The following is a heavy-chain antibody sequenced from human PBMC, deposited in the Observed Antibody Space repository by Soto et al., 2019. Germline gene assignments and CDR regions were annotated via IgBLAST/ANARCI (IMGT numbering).Heavy chain of an antibody. CDR1: GFSFGDYA. CDR2: IRHQTYYETP. CDR3: GRAESPDTAYFSDY. Sequence: GGSLRLSCTGSGFSFGDYAINWVRQAPGKGLEWVGLIRHQTYYETPEYAASGNDSFTITSDDSTSVAYLQITRLTAEASAVYYCGRAESPDTAYFSDYWGHGTLVTVSS. V-gene: IGHV3-49*04. D-gene: IGHD5-18*01. J-gene: IGHJ4*01.